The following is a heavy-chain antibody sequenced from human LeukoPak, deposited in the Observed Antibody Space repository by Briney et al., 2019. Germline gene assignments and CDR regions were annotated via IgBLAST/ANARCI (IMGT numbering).Heavy chain of an antibody. CDR2: ISGSGGST. CDR1: GFTFSSYA. J-gene: IGHJ4*02. D-gene: IGHD6-19*01. V-gene: IGHV3-23*01. Sequence: GGSLRLSCAASGFTFSSYAMSWVRQAPGKGLEWVSAISGSGGSTYYADSVKGRFTISRDNSKNTLYLQMNSLRAEDTAVHYCAKAGYSRGWYEGGGYYFDYWGQGTLVTVSS. CDR3: AKAGYSRGWYEGGGYYFDY.